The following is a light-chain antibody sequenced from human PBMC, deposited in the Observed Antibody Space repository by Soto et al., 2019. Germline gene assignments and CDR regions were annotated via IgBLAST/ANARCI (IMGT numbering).Light chain of an antibody. V-gene: IGLV2-11*01. Sequence: QSALTQPRSVSGSPGQSVTISCTGTSSVVGGYNYVSWYQQHPGKAPKLMIYDVSQRPSGVPDRFSGSRSGNTASLTISGLQAEDEADYYCCSYAGSYTYVFGPGTKVTVL. CDR2: DVS. CDR1: SSVVGGYNY. J-gene: IGLJ1*01. CDR3: CSYAGSYTYV.